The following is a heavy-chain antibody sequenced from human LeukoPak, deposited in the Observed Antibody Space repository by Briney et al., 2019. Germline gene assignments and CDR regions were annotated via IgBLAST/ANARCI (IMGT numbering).Heavy chain of an antibody. CDR3: ARSFRSYSSFDY. J-gene: IGHJ4*02. D-gene: IGHD5-18*01. V-gene: IGHV4-59*01. CDR2: IHYSGST. CDR1: GGAISSYY. Sequence: SETLSLTCTVSGGAISSYYWSWIRQPPRKGLDWIGYIHYSGSTNYNPSLKSRVTISLATSNNQSSLKLTSVTAADTAVFYCARSFRSYSSFDYWGQGTLVTVSS.